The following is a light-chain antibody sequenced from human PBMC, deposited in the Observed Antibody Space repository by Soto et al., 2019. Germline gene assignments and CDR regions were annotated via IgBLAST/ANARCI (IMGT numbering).Light chain of an antibody. V-gene: IGKV2-30*01. J-gene: IGKJ4*01. CDR2: KVS. CDR3: MQGTYWPRLT. Sequence: DVVMTQSPLSLPVTLGQPASISCRSSQSLVYSDGNTYLNWFHQRPGQSARRLIYKVSNRDSGVPDRVSGSGSGADFTVKISRVEAEDVGVYYCMQGTYWPRLTFGEGTKVQSK. CDR1: QSLVYSDGNTY.